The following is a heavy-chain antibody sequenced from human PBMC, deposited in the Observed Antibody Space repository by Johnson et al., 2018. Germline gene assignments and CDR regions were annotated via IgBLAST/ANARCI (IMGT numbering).Heavy chain of an antibody. CDR1: GFTFSSYA. J-gene: IGHJ6*03. Sequence: QVQLVESGGGVVQXGRSLGLSCAASGFTFSSYAMHWVRQAPGKGLEWVAVIAYDGSNKYYADDVKGRFTISRDNSKNTLDLQRHRLRAEDTAVDYCGRGGSWFYDYMDVWGKGTTVTVSS. CDR2: IAYDGSNK. V-gene: IGHV3-30-3*01. D-gene: IGHD3-10*01. CDR3: GRGGSWFYDYMDV.